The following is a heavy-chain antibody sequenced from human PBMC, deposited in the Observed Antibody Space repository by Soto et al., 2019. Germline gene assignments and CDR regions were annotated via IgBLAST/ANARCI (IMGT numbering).Heavy chain of an antibody. CDR3: ARGQLPAATTYFDF. D-gene: IGHD2-15*01. Sequence: GGSLRLSCAASGLTFSSYAIHWVRQAPGKGLEWVAIIWFDGSNKYYADSVKGRFSISRDNSKNTLFLQMDSLRAEDTAVYYCARGQLPAATTYFDFWGQGTLVTVSS. V-gene: IGHV3-33*01. J-gene: IGHJ4*02. CDR1: GLTFSSYA. CDR2: IWFDGSNK.